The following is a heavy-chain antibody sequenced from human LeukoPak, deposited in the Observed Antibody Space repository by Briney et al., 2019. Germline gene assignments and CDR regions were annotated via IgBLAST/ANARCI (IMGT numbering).Heavy chain of an antibody. CDR1: GGSISSYY. Sequence: SETLSLTCTVSGGSISSYYWSWIRQPPGKGLEWIGYIYYSGSTNYNPSLKSRVTISVDTPKNQFSLKLSSVTAADTAVYYCARGSYYYDSSGYVVYYYGMDVWGQGTTVTVSS. V-gene: IGHV4-59*01. D-gene: IGHD3-22*01. CDR3: ARGSYYYDSSGYVVYYYGMDV. CDR2: IYYSGST. J-gene: IGHJ6*02.